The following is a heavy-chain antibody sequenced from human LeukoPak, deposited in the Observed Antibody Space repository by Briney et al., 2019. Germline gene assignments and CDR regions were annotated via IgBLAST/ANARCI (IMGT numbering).Heavy chain of an antibody. J-gene: IGHJ4*02. CDR1: GFTFSSYG. CDR3: ARDPRWSFDY. D-gene: IGHD3-3*01. V-gene: IGHV3-7*01. CDR2: IKQDGSEK. Sequence: PGGSLRLSCAASGFTFSSYGMSWVRQAPGKGLEWVANIKQDGSEKYYVDSVKGRFTISRDNAKNSLYLQMNSLRAEDTAVYYCARDPRWSFDYWGQGTLVTVSS.